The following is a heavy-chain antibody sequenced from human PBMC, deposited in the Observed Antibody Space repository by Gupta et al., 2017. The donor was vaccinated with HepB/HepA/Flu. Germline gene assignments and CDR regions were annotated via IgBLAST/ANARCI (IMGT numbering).Heavy chain of an antibody. J-gene: IGHJ5*02. Sequence: QVQLVQSGAEVKKPGASVKVSCKASGYTFTGCYLRWVRQAPGQGLEWMGWINPNSGGTNYAQKFQGRVTMTRDTSISTAYMELSRLRSDDTAVYYCARGISWIFGVVITNLQHPPANWFDPWGQGTLVTVSS. CDR1: GYTFTGCY. CDR3: ARGISWIFGVVITNLQHPPANWFDP. V-gene: IGHV1-2*02. D-gene: IGHD3-3*01. CDR2: INPNSGGT.